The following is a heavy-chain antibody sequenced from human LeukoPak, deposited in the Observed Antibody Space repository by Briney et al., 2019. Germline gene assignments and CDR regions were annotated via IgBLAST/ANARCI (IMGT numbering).Heavy chain of an antibody. V-gene: IGHV3-66*01. CDR2: IYSGGNT. Sequence: GGSLRLSCAASGFTVSSYYMSWVRQAPGKGLEWVSVIYSGGNTYYADSVKGRFTISRDNSKNTMYLQMNSLRAEDTAVYYCGSGYSYGSAADYWGQGTLVTVSS. J-gene: IGHJ4*02. CDR3: GSGYSYGSAADY. D-gene: IGHD5-18*01. CDR1: GFTVSSYY.